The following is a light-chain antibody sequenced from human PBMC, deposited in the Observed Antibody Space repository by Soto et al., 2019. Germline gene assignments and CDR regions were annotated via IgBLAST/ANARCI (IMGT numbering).Light chain of an antibody. CDR1: NSNLGDYNL. CDR2: EVT. V-gene: IGLV2-23*02. CDR3: CSFSSISPFV. J-gene: IGLJ1*01. Sequence: QSVLTHPASVSGSPGQSIAISCTGTNSNLGDYNLVSWFQQHPGEVPKLIIYEVTRRPSGVSNRFSGSKSGNTASLTISGLQAEDEAQYYCCSFSSISPFVFGIGTKVSV.